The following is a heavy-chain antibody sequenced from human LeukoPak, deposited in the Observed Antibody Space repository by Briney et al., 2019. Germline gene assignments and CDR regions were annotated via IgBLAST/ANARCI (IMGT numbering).Heavy chain of an antibody. CDR1: EFTFSSYG. Sequence: GGSLRLSRAASEFTFSSYGMSWVRQAPGKGLEWVSGISGSGGSTYYADSVKGRFTISRDNSKNTLYLQMNSLRAEDTAVYYCAKEGHYGGNFPYFDYWGQGTLVTVSS. D-gene: IGHD4-23*01. CDR3: AKEGHYGGNFPYFDY. V-gene: IGHV3-23*01. J-gene: IGHJ4*02. CDR2: ISGSGGST.